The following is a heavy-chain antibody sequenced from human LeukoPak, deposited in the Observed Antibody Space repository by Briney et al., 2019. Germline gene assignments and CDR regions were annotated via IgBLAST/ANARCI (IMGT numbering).Heavy chain of an antibody. CDR1: GFTFSSYE. Sequence: GGSLRLSCAASGFTFSSYEMNWVRQAPGKGREGVSYISSSGSTIYYADSVKGRFTISRDNPKNSLYLQMNSLRAEDTAVYYCARNALLSARMDVWGKGTTVTVSS. CDR2: ISSSGSTI. CDR3: ARNALLSARMDV. D-gene: IGHD2-15*01. J-gene: IGHJ6*03. V-gene: IGHV3-48*03.